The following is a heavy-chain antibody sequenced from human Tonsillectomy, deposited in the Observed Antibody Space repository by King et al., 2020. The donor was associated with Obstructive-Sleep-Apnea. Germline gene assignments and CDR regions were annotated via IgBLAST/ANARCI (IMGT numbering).Heavy chain of an antibody. CDR1: RYSISSGYD. V-gene: IGHV4-38-2*02. CDR3: ARGRTQFDY. J-gene: IGHJ4*02. CDR2: IYHSGIT. Sequence: VQLQESGPGLVKSSETLSLTCTVSRYSISSGYDWGWIRQPPGKGLEWIGNIYHSGITHSNPSLKSRVTISVDTSKNQFSLKLNSVTAADTAVYYCARGRTQFDYWGQGTLVTVSS. D-gene: IGHD3/OR15-3a*01.